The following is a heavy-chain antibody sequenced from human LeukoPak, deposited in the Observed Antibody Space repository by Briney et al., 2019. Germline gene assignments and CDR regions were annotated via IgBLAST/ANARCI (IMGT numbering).Heavy chain of an antibody. V-gene: IGHV3-23*01. CDR2: ISGSGGST. J-gene: IGHJ3*02. CDR3: AKDFISANWNFGHAFDI. CDR1: GFTFSSYA. D-gene: IGHD1-7*01. Sequence: GGSLRLSCAASGFTFSSYAMSWVRQAPGKGLEWVSAISGSGGSTYYADSVKGRFTISRDNSKNTLYLQMNSLRAEDTAVYYCAKDFISANWNFGHAFDIWGQGTMVTVSS.